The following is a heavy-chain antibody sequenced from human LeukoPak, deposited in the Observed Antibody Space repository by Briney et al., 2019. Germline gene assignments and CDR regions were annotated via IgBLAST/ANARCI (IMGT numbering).Heavy chain of an antibody. CDR2: INHSGST. D-gene: IGHD4-17*01. Sequence: SETLSLTCGVYGGSFSGYYWSWIRQPPGKGLEWIGEINHSGSTNYNPSLKSRVTISVDTSKNQFSLKLSSVTAADTAVYYCARLYGDYTSSSFDYWGQGTLVTVSS. J-gene: IGHJ4*02. V-gene: IGHV4-34*01. CDR1: GGSFSGYY. CDR3: ARLYGDYTSSSFDY.